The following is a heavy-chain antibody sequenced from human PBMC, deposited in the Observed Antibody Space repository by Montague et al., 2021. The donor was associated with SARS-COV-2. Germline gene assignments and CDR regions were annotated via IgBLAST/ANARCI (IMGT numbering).Heavy chain of an antibody. CDR1: GFSLSTSGVG. J-gene: IGHJ4*02. CDR3: AHSRYYYYDSSGYRVYDFDY. V-gene: IGHV2-5*02. CDR2: IYWDDDK. D-gene: IGHD3-22*01. Sequence: PALVKPTQTLTLTCTFSGFSLSTSGVGVGWIRQPPGKALEWLALIYWDDDKRYSPSLKSRLTITKDTSKNQVVLTMTNMDPVDTATYYCAHSRYYYYDSSGYRVYDFDYWGQGTLVTVSS.